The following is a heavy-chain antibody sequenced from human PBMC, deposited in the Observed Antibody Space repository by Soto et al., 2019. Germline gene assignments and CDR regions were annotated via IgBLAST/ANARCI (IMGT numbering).Heavy chain of an antibody. CDR2: IIPIFGTA. CDR1: GGTFSSYA. D-gene: IGHD5-12*01. CDR3: ARDTTDRQRWLQTQNYYYYYGMDV. V-gene: IGHV1-69*13. J-gene: IGHJ6*02. Sequence: ASVKVSCKASGGTFSSYAISWVRQAPGQGLEWMGGIIPIFGTANYAQKFQGRVTITADESTSTAYMELSSLRSEDTAVYYCARDTTDRQRWLQTQNYYYYYGMDVWGQGTTVTVSS.